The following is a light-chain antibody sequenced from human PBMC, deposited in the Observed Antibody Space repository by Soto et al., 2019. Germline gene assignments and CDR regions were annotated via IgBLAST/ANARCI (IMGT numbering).Light chain of an antibody. CDR2: EVS. CDR1: SSDIGGYNF. V-gene: IGLV2-14*03. Sequence: QSALTQPASVSGSPGQSITISCTGTSSDIGGYNFVSWHQQHPGKAPKLMIYEVSERPSGVSNRFSGSKSGNTASLTISGLQDEDEAYYYCSSYSSTTTPYVFGTGTKLTVL. CDR3: SSYSSTTTPYV. J-gene: IGLJ1*01.